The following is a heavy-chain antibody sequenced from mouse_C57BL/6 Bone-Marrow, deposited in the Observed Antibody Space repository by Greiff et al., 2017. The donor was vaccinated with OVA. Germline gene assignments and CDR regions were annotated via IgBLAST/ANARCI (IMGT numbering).Heavy chain of an antibody. CDR3: ARRGGYYSNYDYFDY. CDR2: IDPSDSYT. D-gene: IGHD2-5*01. V-gene: IGHV1-50*01. J-gene: IGHJ2*01. CDR1: GYTFTSYW. Sequence: VQLQQSGAELVKPGASVKLSCKASGYTFTSYWMQWVKQRPGQGLEWIGEIDPSDSYTNYNQKFKGKATLTVDTSSSTAYMQLSSLTSEDSAVYYCARRGGYYSNYDYFDYWGQGTTLTVSS.